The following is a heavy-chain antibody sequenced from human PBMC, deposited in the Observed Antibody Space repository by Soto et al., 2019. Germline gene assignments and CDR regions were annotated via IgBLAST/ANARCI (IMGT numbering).Heavy chain of an antibody. J-gene: IGHJ4*02. D-gene: IGHD3-10*01. V-gene: IGHV4-39*01. Sequence: SETLSLTCTVSRGSISSPSYYWGWIRQPPGKGLEWIGSIYYSGNTYYNPSLKSRVAISVDRPNNQFSLKVSSVTAADTAVYYCATLPMARGVIGYFDCWGQGNLVTVPQ. CDR2: IYYSGNT. CDR3: ATLPMARGVIGYFDC. CDR1: RGSISSPSYY.